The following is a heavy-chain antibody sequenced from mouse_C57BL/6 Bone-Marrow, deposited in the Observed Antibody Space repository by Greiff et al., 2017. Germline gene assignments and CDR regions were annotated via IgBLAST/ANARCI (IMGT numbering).Heavy chain of an antibody. J-gene: IGHJ4*01. Sequence: QVQLLQPGAELVKPGASVKMSCKASGYTFTSYWITWVKQRPGQGLEWIGGIYPGSGRTNYNEKFKSKATLTVDTSSSTAYMQLSSLTSKDSAVYYCARRGITTVVATNAMDYWGQGTSVTVSS. CDR3: ARRGITTVVATNAMDY. D-gene: IGHD1-1*01. V-gene: IGHV1-55*01. CDR2: IYPGSGRT. CDR1: GYTFTSYW.